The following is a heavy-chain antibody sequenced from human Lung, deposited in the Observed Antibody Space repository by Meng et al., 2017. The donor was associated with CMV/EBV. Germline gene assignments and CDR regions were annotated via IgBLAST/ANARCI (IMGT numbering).Heavy chain of an antibody. CDR2: IYPGDSDT. CDR1: GYSFSTYW. CDR3: ARLVLSDSAQNYAGWFDP. Sequence: GGSLRLXXKVFGYSFSTYWIGWVRQMPGKGLEWMGIIYPGDSDTRYSASFQGQVTISVDKSISTAYLQWSSLKASDTAMYYCARLVLSDSAQNYAGWFDPWGQGTXVTVSS. D-gene: IGHD3-16*01. J-gene: IGHJ5*02. V-gene: IGHV5-51*01.